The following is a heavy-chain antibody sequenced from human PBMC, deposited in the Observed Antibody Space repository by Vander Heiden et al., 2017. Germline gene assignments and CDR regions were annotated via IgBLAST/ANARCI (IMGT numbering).Heavy chain of an antibody. CDR2: INSDGSSK. CDR3: ARGAGMATAYFDY. CDR1: GFTFSSYW. J-gene: IGHJ4*02. D-gene: IGHD5-18*01. V-gene: IGHV3-74*01. Sequence: EVQLVESGGGLVQPGGSLRLSCAASGFTFSSYWMHWVRQAPGKGLVWVSRINSDGSSKSYADSVKGRFTISRDNAKNTLYLQMNSLRAEDTAVYYCARGAGMATAYFDYWGQGTLVTVSS.